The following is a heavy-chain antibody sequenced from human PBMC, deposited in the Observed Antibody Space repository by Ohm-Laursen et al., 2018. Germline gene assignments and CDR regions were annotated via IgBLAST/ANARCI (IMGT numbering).Heavy chain of an antibody. Sequence: SLRLSCAASGFTFDDYAMHWVRQAPGKGLEWVSGISWNSGSIGYADSVKGRFTISRDNAKNSLYLQMNSLGAEDTALYYCATLIDYWGQGTLVTVSS. CDR1: GFTFDDYA. J-gene: IGHJ4*02. V-gene: IGHV3-9*01. CDR3: ATLIDY. CDR2: ISWNSGSI.